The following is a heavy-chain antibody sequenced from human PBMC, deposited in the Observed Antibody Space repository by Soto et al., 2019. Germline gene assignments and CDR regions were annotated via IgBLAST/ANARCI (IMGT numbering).Heavy chain of an antibody. D-gene: IGHD3-10*01. CDR3: ARAHAGAIWFGENYYYYYGMDV. V-gene: IGHV3-74*01. J-gene: IGHJ6*02. CDR2: INSDGSSS. CDR1: GFTFSSYW. Sequence: EVQLVESGGGLVQPGGSLRLSCAASGFTFSSYWMHWVRQAPGKGLVWVSRINSDGSSSSYADSVKGRFTISRDNAKNTLYRQMNSLRAEDTAVYYCARAHAGAIWFGENYYYYYGMDVWGQGTTVTVSS.